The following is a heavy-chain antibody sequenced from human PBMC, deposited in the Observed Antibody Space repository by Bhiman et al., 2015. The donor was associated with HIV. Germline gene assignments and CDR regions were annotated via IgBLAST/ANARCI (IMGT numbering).Heavy chain of an antibody. CDR2: ISYDGSNK. J-gene: IGHJ4*02. CDR3: AKGGELLHFDY. CDR1: GFTFSSYG. Sequence: QVQLVESGGGVVQPGRSLRLSCAASGFTFSSYGMHWVRQAPGKGLEWVAVISYDGSNKYYADSVKGRFTISRDNSKNTLYLQMNSLRAEDTAVYYCAKGGELLHFDYWGQGTLVTVSS. V-gene: IGHV3-30*18. D-gene: IGHD1-26*01.